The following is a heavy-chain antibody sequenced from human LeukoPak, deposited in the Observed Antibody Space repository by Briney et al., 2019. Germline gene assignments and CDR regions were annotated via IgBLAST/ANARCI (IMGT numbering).Heavy chain of an antibody. V-gene: IGHV4-34*01. CDR1: GGSFSGYY. Sequence: SETLSLTRAVYGGSFSGYYWSWIRQPPGKGLEWIGEINHSGSTNYNPSLKSRVTISVDTSKNQFSLKLSSVTAADTAVYYCARGPRAYYGSETLAYWGQGTLVTVSS. CDR2: INHSGST. CDR3: ARGPRAYYGSETLAY. J-gene: IGHJ4*02. D-gene: IGHD3-10*01.